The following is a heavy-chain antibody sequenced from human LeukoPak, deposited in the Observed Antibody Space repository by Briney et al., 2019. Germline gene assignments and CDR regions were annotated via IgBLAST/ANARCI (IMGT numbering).Heavy chain of an antibody. J-gene: IGHJ4*02. CDR2: ISSSSSYI. CDR1: GFTFSSYS. CDR3: AREREYSWIGSLHFDY. Sequence: GGFLRLSCAASGFTFSSYSMNWVRQAPGKGLEWVSSISSSSSYIYYADSVKGRFTISRDNAKNSLYLQMNSLRAEDTAVYYCAREREYSWIGSLHFDYWGQGTLVTVSS. V-gene: IGHV3-21*01. D-gene: IGHD2-8*02.